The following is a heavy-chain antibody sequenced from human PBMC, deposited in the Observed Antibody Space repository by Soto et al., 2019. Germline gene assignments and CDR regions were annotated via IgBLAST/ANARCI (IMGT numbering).Heavy chain of an antibody. Sequence: SETLSLTCTVSGGSISSYYWSWIRQPPGKGLEWIGYIYYSGSTNYNPSLKSRVTISVDTSKNQFSLKLTSVTAADTAVYYCARDMAPATLGYCSGGSCDGEWGRYDPWVQGTLVSVSS. CDR1: GGSISSYY. CDR3: ARDMAPATLGYCSGGSCDGEWGRYDP. J-gene: IGHJ5*02. V-gene: IGHV4-59*01. CDR2: IYYSGST. D-gene: IGHD2-15*01.